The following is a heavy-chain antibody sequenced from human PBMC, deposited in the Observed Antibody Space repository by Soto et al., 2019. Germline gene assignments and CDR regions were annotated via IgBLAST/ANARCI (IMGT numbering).Heavy chain of an antibody. D-gene: IGHD6-6*01. CDR3: AKRSSSTTFDY. CDR1: GFTFSSYA. V-gene: IGHV3-23*01. CDR2: ISGSDDST. Sequence: EVQLLESGGGLVQPGESLRLSCAASGFTFSSYAMSWVRQAPGKGLEWVSVISGSDDSTYYADSVKGRFTISREISNNTLYLQMNSLRAEDTAVYYCAKRSSSTTFDYWGQGTLVTVSS. J-gene: IGHJ4*02.